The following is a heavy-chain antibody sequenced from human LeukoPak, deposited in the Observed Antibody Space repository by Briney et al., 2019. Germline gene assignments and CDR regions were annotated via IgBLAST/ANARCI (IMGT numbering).Heavy chain of an antibody. Sequence: SETLSLTCAVSGYSISSGYYWSWIRQPPGKGLEWIGSIYHSGSTYYNPSLKSRVTISVDTSKNQFSLKLSSVTAADTAVYYCARHPAYSSGHFDYWGQGTLVTVSS. CDR1: GYSISSGYY. D-gene: IGHD6-19*01. CDR3: ARHPAYSSGHFDY. V-gene: IGHV4-38-2*01. J-gene: IGHJ4*02. CDR2: IYHSGST.